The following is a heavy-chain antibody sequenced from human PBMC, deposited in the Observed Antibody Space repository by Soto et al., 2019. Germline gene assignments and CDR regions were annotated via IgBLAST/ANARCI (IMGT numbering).Heavy chain of an antibody. J-gene: IGHJ6*03. V-gene: IGHV1-18*01. CDR3: ARMASISQVYDFWSGSYYYYMDV. CDR1: GYTFTSYG. D-gene: IGHD3-3*01. Sequence: ASVKVSCKASGYTFTSYGISWVRQAPGQGLEWMGWISAYNGNTNYAQKLQGRVTMTTDTSTSTAYMELRSLRSDDTAVYYCARMASISQVYDFWSGSYYYYMDVRGKGTTVTVP. CDR2: ISAYNGNT.